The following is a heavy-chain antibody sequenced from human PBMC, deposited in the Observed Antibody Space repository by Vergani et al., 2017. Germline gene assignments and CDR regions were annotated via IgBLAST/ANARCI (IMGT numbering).Heavy chain of an antibody. CDR3: ARAGVIFGVVITWVDP. V-gene: IGHV4-30-4*01. CDR2: IYYRGST. D-gene: IGHD3-3*01. Sequence: QVQLQESGPGLVKPSQTLSLTCTVSGGSISSGDYYWSWIRQPPGKGLEWIGYIYYRGSTDYNPSLKSRVTMSVDTSKNQFSLKLSSVTAADTAVYYCARAGVIFGVVITWVDPWGQGTLVTVSS. J-gene: IGHJ5*02. CDR1: GGSISSGDYY.